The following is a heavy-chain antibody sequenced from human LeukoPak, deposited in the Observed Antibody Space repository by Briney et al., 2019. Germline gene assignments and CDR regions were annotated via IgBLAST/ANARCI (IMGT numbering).Heavy chain of an antibody. D-gene: IGHD2-2*01. V-gene: IGHV4-59*01. CDR1: GGSTSIYY. J-gene: IGHJ5*02. Sequence: SETLSLACTVSGGSTSIYYWSWIRQPPGKGREWIGYIYNSGSTNYNPSLKSRVTISVATSKNQFSLKLSSVTAADTAVYYCARLRVVPAGWFDPWGQGTLVTVSS. CDR3: ARLRVVPAGWFDP. CDR2: IYNSGST.